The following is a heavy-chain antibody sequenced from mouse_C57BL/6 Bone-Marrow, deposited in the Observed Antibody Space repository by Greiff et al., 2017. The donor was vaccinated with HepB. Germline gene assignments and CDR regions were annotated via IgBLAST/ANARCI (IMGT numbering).Heavy chain of an antibody. J-gene: IGHJ3*01. D-gene: IGHD1-1*01. Sequence: VQLKQSGGGLVKPGGSLKLSCAASGFTFSDYGMHWVRQAPEKGLEWVAYISSGSSTIYYADTVKGRFTISRDNAKNTLFLQMTSLRSEDTAMYYCAMNYYGSSYLAWFAYWGQGTLVTVSA. CDR1: GFTFSDYG. CDR3: AMNYYGSSYLAWFAY. V-gene: IGHV5-17*01. CDR2: ISSGSSTI.